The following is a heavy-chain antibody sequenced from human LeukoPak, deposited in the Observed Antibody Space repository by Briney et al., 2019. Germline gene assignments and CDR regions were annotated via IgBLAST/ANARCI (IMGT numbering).Heavy chain of an antibody. Sequence: ASVKVSCKASGGTFSSYAISWVRQAPGQGLEWMGRIIPIFGIANYAQKFQGRVTITADKSTSTAYMELSSLRSEDTAVYYCARDPSRDIVLMVYADVYGMDVWGQGTTVTVS. CDR2: IIPIFGIA. J-gene: IGHJ6*02. CDR3: ARDPSRDIVLMVYADVYGMDV. D-gene: IGHD2-8*01. V-gene: IGHV1-69*04. CDR1: GGTFSSYA.